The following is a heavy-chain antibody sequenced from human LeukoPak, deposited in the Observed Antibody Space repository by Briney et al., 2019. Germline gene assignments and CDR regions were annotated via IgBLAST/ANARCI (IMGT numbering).Heavy chain of an antibody. J-gene: IGHJ5*02. V-gene: IGHV1-24*01. CDR3: ATRSHYYDSSGYYL. D-gene: IGHD3-22*01. CDR2: FDPEDGET. Sequence: ASVKVSCKVSGYTLTELSMHWVRQAPGKGLEWMGGFDPEDGETIYAQKFQGRVTMTEDTSTDTAYMELSSLRSEDTAVYYCATRSHYYDSSGYYLWGQGTLVTVSS. CDR1: GYTLTELS.